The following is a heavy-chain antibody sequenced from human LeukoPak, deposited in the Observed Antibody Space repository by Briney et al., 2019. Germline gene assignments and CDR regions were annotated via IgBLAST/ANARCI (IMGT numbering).Heavy chain of an antibody. J-gene: IGHJ3*02. CDR1: GGSISSYY. CDR2: IYYSGST. Sequence: ETLSLTCTVSGGSISSYYWSWIRQPPGKGLEWIGYIYYSGSTNYNPSLKSRVTISVDTSKNQFSLKLSSVTAADTAVYYCARVRGTILGAFDIWGQGTMVTVSS. D-gene: IGHD3-9*01. CDR3: ARVRGTILGAFDI. V-gene: IGHV4-59*01.